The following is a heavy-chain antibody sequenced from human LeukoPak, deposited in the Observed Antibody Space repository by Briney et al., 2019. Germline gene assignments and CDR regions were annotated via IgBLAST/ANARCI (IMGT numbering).Heavy chain of an antibody. Sequence: SETLSLTCAVYGGSFSGYYWSWIRQPPGKGLEWIGEINHSGGTNYNPSLKSRVTISVDTSKSQFSLKLSSVTAADTAVYYCARGRYYDILTGYPTYYYYYMDVWGKGTTVTVSS. D-gene: IGHD3-9*01. CDR2: INHSGGT. CDR1: GGSFSGYY. CDR3: ARGRYYDILTGYPTYYYYYMDV. V-gene: IGHV4-34*01. J-gene: IGHJ6*03.